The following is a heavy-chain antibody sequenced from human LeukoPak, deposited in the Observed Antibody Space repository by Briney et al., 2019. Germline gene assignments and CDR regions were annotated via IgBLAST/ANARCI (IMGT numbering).Heavy chain of an antibody. CDR2: INPNSGGT. D-gene: IGHD5-18*01. CDR1: GYTFTGYY. CDR3: ARRCSYAYGYLDY. Sequence: ASVKVSCKASGYTFTGYYVHWVRQAPGQGPEWMGWINPNSGGTNYAQKFQGRVTMTRDTSISTAYMELNSLKSDDTAVYYCARRCSYAYGYLDYWGQGTLVTVSS. J-gene: IGHJ4*02. V-gene: IGHV1-2*02.